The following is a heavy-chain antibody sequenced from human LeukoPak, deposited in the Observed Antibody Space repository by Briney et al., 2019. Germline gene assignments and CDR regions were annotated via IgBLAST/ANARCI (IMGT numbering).Heavy chain of an antibody. D-gene: IGHD3-16*02. CDR3: ARDSYYDYIWGSYRPQSFDY. J-gene: IGHJ4*02. V-gene: IGHV3-30*02. CDR2: TRYDGSNK. CDR1: GFTFSSYG. Sequence: GGSLRLSCAASGFTFSSYGMYWVRQAPGKGLEWVAFTRYDGSNKYYADSVKGRFTISRDNTRNTLYLQMNSLRAEDTAVYYCARDSYYDYIWGSYRPQSFDYWGQGTLVIVSS.